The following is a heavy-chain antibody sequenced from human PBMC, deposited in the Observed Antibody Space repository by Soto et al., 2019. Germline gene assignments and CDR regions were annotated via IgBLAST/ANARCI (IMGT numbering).Heavy chain of an antibody. V-gene: IGHV4-59*01. D-gene: IGHD2-21*02. J-gene: IGHJ3*02. CDR1: VAPSVLTT. CDR3: AKLQYTVVTPLDI. CDR2: FFSSGGT. Sequence: PSETRPSPALSLVAPSVLTTGAGSGSPQGRDWSSLGVFFSSGGTNYNPALKSRITISRDTSKNQLSLKLTSVTAADTAVYFCAKLQYTVVTPLDIWGQGTMVTVSS.